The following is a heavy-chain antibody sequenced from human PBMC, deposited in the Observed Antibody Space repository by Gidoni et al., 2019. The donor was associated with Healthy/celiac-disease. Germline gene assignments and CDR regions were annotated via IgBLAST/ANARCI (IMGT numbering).Heavy chain of an antibody. CDR3: ASFSRIAAASFDY. Sequence: QLQLQQSGPGRVKPSETLSLTCTVSVDSISSSSYYWGWIRQPPGKGLAWIWSIYYSGSTYYNPSLKRRGTIYVDTSKNQFSLKLSSVTAAETAVYYCASFSRIAAASFDYWGQGTLVTVSS. J-gene: IGHJ4*02. CDR2: IYYSGST. CDR1: VDSISSSSYY. D-gene: IGHD6-13*01. V-gene: IGHV4-39*01.